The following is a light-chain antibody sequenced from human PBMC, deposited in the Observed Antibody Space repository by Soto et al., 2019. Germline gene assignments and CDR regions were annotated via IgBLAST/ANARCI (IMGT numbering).Light chain of an antibody. CDR3: QTWDINTHVV. CDR1: SGHSTYI. J-gene: IGLJ2*01. Sequence: QPVLTLSSSASASLGSSVKLTCTLNSGHSTYIIAWHQQQPGKAPRYLMKLEGSGSYNKRSGVPDRFSGSSSGADRYLTISNLQFEDEADYYCQTWDINTHVVFGGGTKLTVL. V-gene: IGLV4-60*02. CDR2: LEGSGSY.